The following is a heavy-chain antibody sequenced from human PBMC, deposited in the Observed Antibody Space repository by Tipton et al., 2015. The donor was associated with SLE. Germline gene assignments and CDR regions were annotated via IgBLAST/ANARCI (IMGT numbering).Heavy chain of an antibody. CDR3: AREGDRDYFDF. Sequence: TLSLTCTVSGDSISNHYWSWIRQPAGKGLEWIGRIYRSGSTDYNTSLKSRVTMSVDTSRNRFSLKLTSVTAADAAVYYCAREGDRDYFDFWGQGMLVTVSS. J-gene: IGHJ4*02. CDR2: IYRSGST. V-gene: IGHV4-4*07. D-gene: IGHD2-21*02. CDR1: GDSISNHY.